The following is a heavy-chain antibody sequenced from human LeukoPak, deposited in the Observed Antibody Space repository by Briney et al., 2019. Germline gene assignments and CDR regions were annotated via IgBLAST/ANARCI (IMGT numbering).Heavy chain of an antibody. D-gene: IGHD2-15*01. CDR3: ARDTCSGGSCWGDY. CDR2: ISSSSSTI. J-gene: IGHJ4*02. V-gene: IGHV3-48*04. CDR1: GFTFSSYS. Sequence: GGSLRLSCAASGFTFSSYSMNWVRQAPGKGLEWVSYISSSSSTIYYADSVKGRFTISRDNAKNSLYLQMNSLRAEDTAVYYCARDTCSGGSCWGDYWGQGTLVTVSS.